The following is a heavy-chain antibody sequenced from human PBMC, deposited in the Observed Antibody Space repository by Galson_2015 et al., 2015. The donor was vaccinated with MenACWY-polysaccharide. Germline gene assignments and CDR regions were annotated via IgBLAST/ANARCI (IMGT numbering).Heavy chain of an antibody. J-gene: IGHJ3*02. V-gene: IGHV4-39*01. Sequence: SETLSLTCTVSSGSISSRGHHWGWLRQPPGKGLEWIGIVYYSGNNYYDPSLESRVTISVDTSKNQFSLKLNSVTAADTALYYCARAPTPYCSSTSCFNKYAFDIWGQGTMVTVSS. CDR2: VYYSGNN. CDR1: SGSISSRGHH. D-gene: IGHD2-2*01. CDR3: ARAPTPYCSSTSCFNKYAFDI.